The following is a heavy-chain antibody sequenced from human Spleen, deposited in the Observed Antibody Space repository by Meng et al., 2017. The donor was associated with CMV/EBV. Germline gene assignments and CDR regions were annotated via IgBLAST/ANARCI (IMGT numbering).Heavy chain of an antibody. CDR2: IIYDGSNK. CDR3: AAHSSGWLEGAFDY. CDR1: GFPFSIYA. V-gene: IGHV3-30*04. J-gene: IGHJ4*02. Sequence: GESLKISCAASGFPFSIYAMHWVRQAPGKGLEWVAVIIYDGSNKYYADSVRGRFTISRDNSKNTLYVQMDSLRAEDTAVYYCAAHSSGWLEGAFDYWGQGTLVTVSS. D-gene: IGHD6-19*01.